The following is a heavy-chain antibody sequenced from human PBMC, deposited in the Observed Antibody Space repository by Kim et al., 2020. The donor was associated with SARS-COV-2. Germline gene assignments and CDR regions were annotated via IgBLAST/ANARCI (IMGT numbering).Heavy chain of an antibody. D-gene: IGHD6-19*01. J-gene: IGHJ6*02. CDR1: GYTFTSYA. Sequence: ASVKVSCKASGYTFTSYAMNWVRQAPGQGLEWMGWINTNTGNPTYAQGFTGRFVFSLDTSVSTAYLQMSSLKAEDTAVYYCARGGSVGQWLVIYYGMDVWGQGTTVTVSS. CDR2: INTNTGNP. V-gene: IGHV7-4-1*02. CDR3: ARGGSVGQWLVIYYGMDV.